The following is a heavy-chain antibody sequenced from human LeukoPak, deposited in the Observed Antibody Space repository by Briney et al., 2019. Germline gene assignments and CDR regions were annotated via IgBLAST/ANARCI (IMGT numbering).Heavy chain of an antibody. D-gene: IGHD5-24*01. V-gene: IGHV4-31*03. J-gene: IGHJ4*02. CDR2: FYYSGTT. CDR3: ARVEAATTNPRFGY. CDR1: GGSIISGEYY. Sequence: SETLSLTCTVSGGSIISGEYYWSWVRQLPGQGLEWIGYFYYSGTTYYNPSLKSRVTISVDTSKSQFSLTSVTAADTATYYCARVEAATTNPRFGYWGQGALVTVSS.